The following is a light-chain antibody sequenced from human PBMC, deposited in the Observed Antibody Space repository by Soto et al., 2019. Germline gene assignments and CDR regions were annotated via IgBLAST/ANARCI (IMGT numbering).Light chain of an antibody. CDR3: QQYNSYLWT. CDR1: QRVSIW. Sequence: DVQMTQSPSTLSASVGDRVTITCRASQRVSIWLAWYQQKPGKAPKLLIYKASSLESGVPSRFSGSGSGAEFTLPISSLQPDDFASYYCQQYNSYLWTFGQGAKVEIK. J-gene: IGKJ1*01. CDR2: KAS. V-gene: IGKV1-5*03.